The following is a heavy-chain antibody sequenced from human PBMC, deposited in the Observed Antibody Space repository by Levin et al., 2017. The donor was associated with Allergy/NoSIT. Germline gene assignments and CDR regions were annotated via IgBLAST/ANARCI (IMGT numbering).Heavy chain of an antibody. Sequence: GGSLRLSCSASGFTLSTYAMHWVRQAPGKGLEFVSVISSNGHITYYADSVKGRFTISRDNSKNTLYLQMRSLRTEDTAVYYCAKDLGTGRSFDYWGQGTLVTVS. CDR2: ISSNGHIT. D-gene: IGHD2-8*02. CDR1: GFTLSTYA. CDR3: AKDLGTGRSFDY. V-gene: IGHV3-64D*06. J-gene: IGHJ4*02.